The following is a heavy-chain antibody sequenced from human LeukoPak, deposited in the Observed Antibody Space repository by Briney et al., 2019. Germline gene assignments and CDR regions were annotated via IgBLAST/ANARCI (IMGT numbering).Heavy chain of an antibody. J-gene: IGHJ4*02. Sequence: GGSLRLSCAASGFTLSSQWMHWVRQAPGEGLVWVSYITSDGSDNYADSVKGRFTISRDNAKNTLSLQMNSLRAEDTAIYYCVSGLIAAAGSSTNYWGPGTLVTVSS. CDR3: VSGLIAAAGSSTNY. V-gene: IGHV3-74*01. CDR1: GFTLSSQW. D-gene: IGHD6-13*01. CDR2: ITSDGSD.